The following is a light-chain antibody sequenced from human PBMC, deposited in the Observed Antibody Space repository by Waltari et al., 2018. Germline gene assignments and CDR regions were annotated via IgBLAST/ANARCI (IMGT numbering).Light chain of an antibody. V-gene: IGKV1-39*01. CDR2: TAS. J-gene: IGKJ4*01. CDR1: QNMGTY. Sequence: DIQLTQSPSSLSASIGDSVTITGRASQNMGTYLNWYQQRPGEAPNLLIYTASNVHPGVPSSFSGSFSGTDFTLTVSSLQPEDFATFYCQQTYSLPGTFGGGTRVELK. CDR3: QQTYSLPGT.